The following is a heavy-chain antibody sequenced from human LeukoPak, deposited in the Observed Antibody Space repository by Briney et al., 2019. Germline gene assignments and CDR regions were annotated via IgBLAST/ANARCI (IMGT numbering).Heavy chain of an antibody. CDR2: INPSGGST. Sequence: GASVRVSCKASGYTFTSYYMHWVRQAPGQGLEWMGIINPSGGSTSYAQKFQGRVTMTRDTSTSTVYMELSSLRSEDTAVYYCARSGYRPGSFDYWGQGTLVTVSS. V-gene: IGHV1-46*01. CDR3: ARSGYRPGSFDY. D-gene: IGHD3-3*01. CDR1: GYTFTSYY. J-gene: IGHJ4*02.